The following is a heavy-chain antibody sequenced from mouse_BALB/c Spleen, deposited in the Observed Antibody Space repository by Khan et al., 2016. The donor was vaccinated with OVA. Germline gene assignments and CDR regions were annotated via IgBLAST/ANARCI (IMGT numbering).Heavy chain of an antibody. CDR3: ARDRIDY. Sequence: QVQLKQSGAELAKPGASVKMSCKASGYTFTSYWMHWIKQRPGQGLEWIGYINPTSGYTDYNQKFKDKATLTADKSSSTAYMQLNSLTSDDSAVYCCARDRIDYWGQGTTLTVSS. V-gene: IGHV1-7*01. CDR2: INPTSGYT. CDR1: GYTFTSYW. J-gene: IGHJ2*01.